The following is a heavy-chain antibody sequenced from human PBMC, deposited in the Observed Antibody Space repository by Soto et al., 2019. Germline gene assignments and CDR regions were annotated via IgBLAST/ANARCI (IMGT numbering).Heavy chain of an antibody. CDR2: IIPMFGTP. D-gene: IGHD3-22*01. J-gene: IGHJ3*02. Sequence: QVQLVQSGTEVKKSGSSVKVSCKASGDTLNNFAISWMRQAPGQGLEWMGWIIPMFGTPNYAQKFQGSVTITADRSTSTAYLELRSLISEYTAVYYCARGLRGYTVYDGGGAFDIWGQGTMVTVSS. CDR1: GDTLNNFA. CDR3: ARGLRGYTVYDGGGAFDI. V-gene: IGHV1-69*06.